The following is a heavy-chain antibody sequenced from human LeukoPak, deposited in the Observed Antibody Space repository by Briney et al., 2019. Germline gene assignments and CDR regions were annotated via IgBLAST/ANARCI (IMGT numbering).Heavy chain of an antibody. Sequence: ASVKVSCKASGYTFTGYYLHWVRQAPGQGLEGMGWINPNSGGTNYAQKFQGRVTMTRDTSISTAYMEVRRLRSDDTAVYFCARERGYASGPNGGYFQHWGQGTLVTVSS. J-gene: IGHJ1*01. CDR1: GYTFTGYY. V-gene: IGHV1-2*02. CDR2: INPNSGGT. D-gene: IGHD6-19*01. CDR3: ARERGYASGPNGGYFQH.